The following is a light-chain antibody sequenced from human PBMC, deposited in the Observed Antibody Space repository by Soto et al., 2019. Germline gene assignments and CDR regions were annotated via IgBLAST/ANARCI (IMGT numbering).Light chain of an antibody. V-gene: IGKV1-39*01. CDR3: QQSYSTPQT. J-gene: IGKJ1*01. CDR1: QTIRTY. Sequence: DIQMTQSPSSLSASVGDRVTITCRASQTIRTYFNWYQQKPGKAPQLLIYSTSTLQTGVPSRFSGSGSGREFTLTISSLQPEDSATYFCQQSYSTPQTFGQVTTVEIK. CDR2: STS.